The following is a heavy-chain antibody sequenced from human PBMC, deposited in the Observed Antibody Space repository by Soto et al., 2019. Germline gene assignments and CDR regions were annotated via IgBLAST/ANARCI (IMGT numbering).Heavy chain of an antibody. CDR3: AKIEYASSWYYYGMDV. V-gene: IGHV3-23*01. J-gene: IGHJ6*02. D-gene: IGHD6-13*01. Sequence: ESGGGLVQPGGSLRLSCAASGFTFSNYAMSWVRQAPGKGLEWVSIISGNGRSTYYAASVQGRFSVSRDNSKNTLYVQMNSLRAEDTATYYCAKIEYASSWYYYGMDVWGQGTTVTVSS. CDR2: ISGNGRST. CDR1: GFTFSNYA.